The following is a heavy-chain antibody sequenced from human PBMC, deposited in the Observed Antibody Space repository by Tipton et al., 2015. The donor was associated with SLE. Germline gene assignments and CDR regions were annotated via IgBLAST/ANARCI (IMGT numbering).Heavy chain of an antibody. CDR3: ARDACGDSTVLLDY. CDR1: GFAFSFHT. V-gene: IGHV3-23*01. CDR2: VTNSGGTT. J-gene: IGHJ4*02. D-gene: IGHD4-17*01. Sequence: GSLRLSCTASGFAFSFHTMTWVRQAPGKGLEWVSGVTNSGGTTWYADSVKGRFTISRDNSKNTLYLQMNNLRPEDTAVYYCARDACGDSTVLLDYWGQGTLVTVSS.